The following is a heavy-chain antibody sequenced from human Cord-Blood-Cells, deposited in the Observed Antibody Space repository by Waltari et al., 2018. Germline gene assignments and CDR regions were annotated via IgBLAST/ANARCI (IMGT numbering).Heavy chain of an antibody. CDR3: ATDGGIAAADPQDWFDP. CDR2: LEAEDGET. D-gene: IGHD6-13*01. J-gene: IGHJ5*02. Sequence: QVQLVQSGAEVKKPGASVKVSCKVSGYTLTELSMHWVRQAPGQGLEWMGGLEAEDGETNNAQKCQGRVTMTEDTSTDPAYMERSSVRSEDTAVYYCATDGGIAAADPQDWFDPWGQGTLVTVSS. V-gene: IGHV1-24*01. CDR1: GYTLTELS.